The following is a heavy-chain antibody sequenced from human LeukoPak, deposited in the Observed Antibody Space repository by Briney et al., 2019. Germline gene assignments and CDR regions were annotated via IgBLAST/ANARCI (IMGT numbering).Heavy chain of an antibody. CDR2: IYTSGST. CDR1: GGSISSGSYY. D-gene: IGHD2-2*01. J-gene: IGHJ3*02. Sequence: SQTLSLTCTVSGGSISSGSYYWSWIRQPAGKGLEWIGRIYTSGSTNYNPSLKSRVTISVDTSKNQFSLKLSSVTAADTAVYYCARAEAAAAAFDIWGQGTMVTVSS. V-gene: IGHV4-61*02. CDR3: ARAEAAAAAFDI.